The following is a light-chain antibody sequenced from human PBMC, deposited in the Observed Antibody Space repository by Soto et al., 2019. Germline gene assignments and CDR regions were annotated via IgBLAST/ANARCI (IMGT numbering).Light chain of an antibody. V-gene: IGKV4-1*01. CDR2: WAS. CDR3: QQHYSTPLT. CDR1: QSVLHSDNRNY. J-gene: IGKJ4*01. Sequence: DIVMTQSPDSLAVSLGERATINCKSSQSVLHSDNRNYFAWYQQKPGQPPKLLLYWASTRESGVPDRFSGNGSGTDFTLTISSLQAEDVAVYYCQQHYSTPLTFGGGTKVEI.